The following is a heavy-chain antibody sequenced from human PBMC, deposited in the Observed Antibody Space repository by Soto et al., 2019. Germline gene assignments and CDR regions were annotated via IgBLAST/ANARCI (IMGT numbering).Heavy chain of an antibody. D-gene: IGHD2-15*01. CDR1: GFTFSNYA. V-gene: IGHV3-23*01. Sequence: GGSLRLSCAASGFTFSNYAMSWVRQAPGKGPEWVSAISGSGDKTYYVDSVKGRFTISRDMSTSTAYMELSSLRSEDTAVYYCAAPGVLGVAAWGQGTLVTVS. CDR2: ISGSGDKT. J-gene: IGHJ5*02. CDR3: AAPGVLGVAA.